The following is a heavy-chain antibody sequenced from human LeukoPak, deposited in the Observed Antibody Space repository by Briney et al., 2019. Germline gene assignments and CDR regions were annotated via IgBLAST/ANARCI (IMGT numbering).Heavy chain of an antibody. CDR1: GFTLSRYW. J-gene: IGHJ4*02. D-gene: IGHD3-3*01. CDR3: AGGPGFLIDC. Sequence: GGSLRLSCAASGFTLSRYWMSWDRQAPGQGLEWVANIKQDGSEKHYVDSVKGRLTISRDNPKNLLYLQMNSLRVEDTAVYYCAGGPGFLIDCWGQGTLVTVSS. CDR2: IKQDGSEK. V-gene: IGHV3-7*01.